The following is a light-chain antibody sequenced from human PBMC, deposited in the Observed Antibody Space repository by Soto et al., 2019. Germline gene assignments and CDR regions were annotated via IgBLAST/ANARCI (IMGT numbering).Light chain of an antibody. J-gene: IGLJ1*01. CDR1: SSDVGAYNY. Sequence: QSVLTQPASVSGSPGQSITISCTGTSSDVGAYNYVSWYQHHPGKVPKLLIYEVTNRPSGVSDRFSGSKSGNTASLTISGLQAEDEADYYCCSYAGSYPFVFGTGTKVTVL. CDR3: CSYAGSYPFV. V-gene: IGLV2-14*01. CDR2: EVT.